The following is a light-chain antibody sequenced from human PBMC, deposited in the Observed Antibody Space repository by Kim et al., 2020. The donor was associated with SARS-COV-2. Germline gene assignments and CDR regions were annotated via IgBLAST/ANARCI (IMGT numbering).Light chain of an antibody. CDR1: DLRSYY. Sequence: ALGQTVRITCQGDDLRSYYASWYQHKPGQAPVFVIYGKDNRPSGIPDRFSGSSSGNTASLTITGAQAEDEADYYCNSRDSSGNHVAFGGGTQLTVL. J-gene: IGLJ2*01. CDR3: NSRDSSGNHVA. CDR2: GKD. V-gene: IGLV3-19*01.